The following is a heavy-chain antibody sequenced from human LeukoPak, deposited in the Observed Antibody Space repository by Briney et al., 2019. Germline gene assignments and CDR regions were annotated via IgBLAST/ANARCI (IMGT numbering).Heavy chain of an antibody. J-gene: IGHJ4*02. CDR1: GGSFSGYY. Sequence: SETLSLTCAVYGGSFSGYYWSWIRQPPGKGLEWIGEINHRGSTNYNPSLKSRVTISVDTSKNQFSLKLSSVTAADTAVYYCARVYYYDNSGYGKDYFDYWGQGTLVTVSS. D-gene: IGHD3-22*01. CDR3: ARVYYYDNSGYGKDYFDY. CDR2: INHRGST. V-gene: IGHV4-34*01.